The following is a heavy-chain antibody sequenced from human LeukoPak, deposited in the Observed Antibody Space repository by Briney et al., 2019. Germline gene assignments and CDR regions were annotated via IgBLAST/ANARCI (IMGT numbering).Heavy chain of an antibody. J-gene: IGHJ4*02. V-gene: IGHV1-18*04. D-gene: IGHD2-15*01. Sequence: ASVKVSCKASGYMFNAYGISWVRQAPGQGLEWMGWISSYNGNTNYPQKFQGRVTVTTDTSTTTAYMELTSLTSDDTAMYYCAREVILNVAYCSDCNSGQFFDHWGQGTLVTVSS. CDR1: GYMFNAYG. CDR3: AREVILNVAYCSDCNSGQFFDH. CDR2: ISSYNGNT.